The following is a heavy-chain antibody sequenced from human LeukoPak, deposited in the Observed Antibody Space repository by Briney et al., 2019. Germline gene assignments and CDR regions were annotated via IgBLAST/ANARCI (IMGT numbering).Heavy chain of an antibody. J-gene: IGHJ4*02. CDR3: ARATDDYIWGSLEY. CDR1: GFSFSSYA. CDR2: ISANGDSA. D-gene: IGHD3-16*01. V-gene: IGHV3-64*01. Sequence: GGSLRLSCAASGFSFSSYAMYWVRQAPGKGLEFVSGISANGDSAYYANSVKGRLTISRDNSKNMLFLQMGSLRPEDMAVYYCARATDDYIWGSLEYWGQGTLVTVSS.